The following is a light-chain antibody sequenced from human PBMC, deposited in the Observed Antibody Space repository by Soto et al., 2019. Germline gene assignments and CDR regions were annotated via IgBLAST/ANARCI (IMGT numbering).Light chain of an antibody. J-gene: IGKJ4*01. CDR1: QGIRND. Sequence: AIQMTQSPSSLSASVGDKVTITCRASQGIRNDLGWDQQKPGKAPKLLIYGASSLQSGVPSRFSGSGSGTDFTLTISSLQPEDFATYYCLQDYNYPLTFGGGTKVEIK. CDR3: LQDYNYPLT. CDR2: GAS. V-gene: IGKV1-6*01.